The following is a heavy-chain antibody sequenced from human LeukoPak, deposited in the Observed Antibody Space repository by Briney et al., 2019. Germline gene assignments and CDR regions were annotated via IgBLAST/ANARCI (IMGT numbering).Heavy chain of an antibody. CDR3: AKDLGMIVVVAIDY. CDR1: GFTFSSYW. D-gene: IGHD3-22*01. Sequence: GGSLRLSCAVSGFTFSSYWMSWVRQAPGKGLEWVANIKQDGSEKYYVDSVKGRFTISRDNAKNSLYLQMNSLRAEDTALYYCAKDLGMIVVVAIDYWGRGTLVTVSS. J-gene: IGHJ4*02. V-gene: IGHV3-7*03. CDR2: IKQDGSEK.